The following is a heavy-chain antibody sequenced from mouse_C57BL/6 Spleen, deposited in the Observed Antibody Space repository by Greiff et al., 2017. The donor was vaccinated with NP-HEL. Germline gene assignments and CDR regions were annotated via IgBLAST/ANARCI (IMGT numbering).Heavy chain of an antibody. CDR2: ISSGSSTI. Sequence: EVKLQESGGGLVKPGGSLKLSCAASGFTFSDYGMHWVRQAPEKGLEWVAYISSGSSTIYYADTVKGRFTISRDNAKNTLFLQMTSLRSEDTAMYYCARNDGYYHYFDYWGQGTTLTVSS. CDR1: GFTFSDYG. CDR3: ARNDGYYHYFDY. V-gene: IGHV5-17*01. J-gene: IGHJ2*01. D-gene: IGHD2-3*01.